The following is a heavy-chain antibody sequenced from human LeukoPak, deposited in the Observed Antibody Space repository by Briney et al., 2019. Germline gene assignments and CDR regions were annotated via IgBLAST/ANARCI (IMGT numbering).Heavy chain of an antibody. V-gene: IGHV3-53*04. CDR2: IYSGGST. CDR3: ARDKPGSFGTYYYGMDV. CDR1: GFTVSSNY. D-gene: IGHD2-15*01. Sequence: GGSLRLSCAASGFTVSSNYMSWVRQAPGKGLEWVSVIYSGGSTYYADSVKGRFTISIHNSKNTLYLQMNSLRAEDTAVYYCARDKPGSFGTYYYGMDVWGQGTTVTVSS. J-gene: IGHJ6*02.